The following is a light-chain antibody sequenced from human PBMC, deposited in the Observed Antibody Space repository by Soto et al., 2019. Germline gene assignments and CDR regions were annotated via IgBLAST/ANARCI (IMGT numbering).Light chain of an antibody. V-gene: IGKV3-20*01. CDR3: QSYTQSLWT. CDR1: QTVTANQ. CDR2: GVS. J-gene: IGKJ1*01. Sequence: EIVLTQSPGTLSLSPGERATLSCRTSQTVTANQLAWYQQKPGQAPRLLIYGVSTRAAGITDRFGGSESGTDVTLTISGLEPEDFAMYYCQSYTQSLWTFGQGTKVEI.